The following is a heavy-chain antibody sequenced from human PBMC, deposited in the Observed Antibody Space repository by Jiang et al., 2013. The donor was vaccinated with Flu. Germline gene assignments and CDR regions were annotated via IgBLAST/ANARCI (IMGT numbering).Heavy chain of an antibody. CDR3: ARVGRSGSYYRSAFDI. CDR2: IYYSGST. J-gene: IGHJ3*02. Sequence: GGSISSSSYVLGLDPPAPRKGLEWIGSIYYSGSTYYNPSLKSRVTISVDTSKNQFSLKLTSVTAADTAVYYCARVGRSGSYYRSAFDIWGQGTMVTVSS. CDR1: GGSISSSSYV. D-gene: IGHD3-10*01. V-gene: IGHV4-39*07.